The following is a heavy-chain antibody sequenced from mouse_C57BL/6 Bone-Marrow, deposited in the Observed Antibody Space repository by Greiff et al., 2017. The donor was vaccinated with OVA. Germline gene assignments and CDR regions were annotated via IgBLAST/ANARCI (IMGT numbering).Heavy chain of an antibody. J-gene: IGHJ2*01. D-gene: IGHD1-1*01. CDR1: GYTFTSYG. Sequence: VQLQESGAELARPGASVKLSCKASGYTFTSYGISWVKQRTGQGLEWIGEIYPRSGNTYYNEKFKGKATLTVDTSSSTAYMQLSSLTSEDSAVYYCARGNYYPHFDYWGQGTTLTVSS. V-gene: IGHV1-81*01. CDR2: IYPRSGNT. CDR3: ARGNYYPHFDY.